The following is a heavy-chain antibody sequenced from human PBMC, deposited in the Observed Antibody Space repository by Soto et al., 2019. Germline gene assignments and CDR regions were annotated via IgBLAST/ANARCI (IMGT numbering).Heavy chain of an antibody. Sequence: GGSLRLSCAASGFTFSTYGMHWVRQAPGKGLEWVAVIWYDGSNKYYADSVKGRFTISRDNSKTTLYLQMNSLRAEDTAVYYCAKERRTYYYYGMDVWGQGTTVTAP. J-gene: IGHJ6*02. V-gene: IGHV3-30*02. CDR2: IWYDGSNK. CDR3: AKERRTYYYYGMDV. CDR1: GFTFSTYG.